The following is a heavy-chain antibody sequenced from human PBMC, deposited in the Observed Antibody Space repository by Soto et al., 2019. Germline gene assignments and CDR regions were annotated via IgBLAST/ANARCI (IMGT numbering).Heavy chain of an antibody. D-gene: IGHD3-3*01. Sequence: KSGPTLVNPTQTLTLTCTFSGFSLSTSGVGVGWIRQPPGKALEWLALIYWDDDKRYSPSLKSRLTITKDTSKNQVVLTMTNMDPVDTATYYCAHSLDFLSGYYSGPQGMDFDYWGQGTLVTVSS. CDR2: IYWDDDK. J-gene: IGHJ4*02. CDR3: AHSLDFLSGYYSGPQGMDFDY. V-gene: IGHV2-5*02. CDR1: GFSLSTSGVG.